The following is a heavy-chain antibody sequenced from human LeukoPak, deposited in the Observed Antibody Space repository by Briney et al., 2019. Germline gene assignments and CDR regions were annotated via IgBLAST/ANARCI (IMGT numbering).Heavy chain of an antibody. Sequence: GGSLRLSCAASGFTFDDYAMHWVRQAPGKGLEWVSGISWNSGSIGYADSVKGRFTISRGNSKNTLYLQMNSLRAEDTAVYYCAKDYAGMAHYYYYYYMDVWGKGTTVTVSS. V-gene: IGHV3-9*01. CDR1: GFTFDDYA. D-gene: IGHD1-14*01. CDR2: ISWNSGSI. CDR3: AKDYAGMAHYYYYYYMDV. J-gene: IGHJ6*03.